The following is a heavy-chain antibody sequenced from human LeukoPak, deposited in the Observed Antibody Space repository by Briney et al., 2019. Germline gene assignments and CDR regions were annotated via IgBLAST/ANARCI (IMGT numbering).Heavy chain of an antibody. D-gene: IGHD6-13*01. CDR1: GYSFTSYW. J-gene: IGHJ6*03. CDR2: IYPGDSDT. Sequence: ESLKISCKGSGYSFTSYWIGWARQMPGKGLECMGIIYPGDSDTRYSPSFQGQVTISADKSISTNYLQWSSLKASDTAMYYCARPRIAAAGNVYYMDVWGKGTTVTVSS. CDR3: ARPRIAAAGNVYYMDV. V-gene: IGHV5-51*01.